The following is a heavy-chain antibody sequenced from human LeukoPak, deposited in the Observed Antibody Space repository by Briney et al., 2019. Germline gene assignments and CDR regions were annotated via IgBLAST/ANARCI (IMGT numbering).Heavy chain of an antibody. Sequence: SETLSLTCAVYGGSFSGYYWSWIRQAPGKGLEWIGEINHSGSTNYNPSLKSRVTISVDTSKNQFSLKLSSVTAADTAVYYCARGRGVVTATYYYYYYMDVWGKGTTVTVSS. CDR3: ARGRGVVTATYYYYYYMDV. V-gene: IGHV4-34*01. J-gene: IGHJ6*03. D-gene: IGHD2-21*02. CDR1: GGSFSGYY. CDR2: INHSGST.